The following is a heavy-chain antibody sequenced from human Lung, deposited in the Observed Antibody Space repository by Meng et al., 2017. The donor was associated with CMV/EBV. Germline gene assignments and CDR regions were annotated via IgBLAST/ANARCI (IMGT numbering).Heavy chain of an antibody. CDR3: ARDLNWFDP. J-gene: IGHJ5*02. V-gene: IGHV1-18*04. CDR2: ISAYNGNT. CDR1: GYDFRSFP. Sequence: ASXXVSCKASGYDFRSFPITWVRQAPGQGLEWMGWISAYNGNTNYAQKLQGRVTMTTDTSTSTAYMELRSLRSDDTAVYYCARDLNWFDPWGQGPLVTVSS.